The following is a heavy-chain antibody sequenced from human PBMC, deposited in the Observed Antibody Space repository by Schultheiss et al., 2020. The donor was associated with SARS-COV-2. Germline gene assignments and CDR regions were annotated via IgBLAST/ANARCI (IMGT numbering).Heavy chain of an antibody. CDR3: ARVGGDVVVPAASYSYYYYGMDV. CDR2: TYYRSKWYN. Sequence: SQTLSLTCAISGDSVYSNSAAWNWIRQSPSRGLEWLGRTYYRSKWYNDYAVSVKSRITINPDTSKNQFSLQLNSVTPEDTAVYYCARVGGDVVVPAASYSYYYYGMDVWGQGTTVTVSS. V-gene: IGHV6-1*01. CDR1: GDSVYSNSAA. D-gene: IGHD2-2*01. J-gene: IGHJ6*02.